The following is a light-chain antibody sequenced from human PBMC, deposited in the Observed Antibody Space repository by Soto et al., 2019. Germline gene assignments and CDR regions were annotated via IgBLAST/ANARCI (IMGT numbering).Light chain of an antibody. J-gene: IGKJ4*01. V-gene: IGKV3-11*01. Sequence: EIVLTQSPATLSLSPGERATLSCRASQSVDSYLTWYQQKPGQAARLLIYDVSKRATGIPVRFSGSGSGTDFTLTISSLEPEDVAVYYCQQRRNWPLTFGGGTKVEIK. CDR3: QQRRNWPLT. CDR1: QSVDSY. CDR2: DVS.